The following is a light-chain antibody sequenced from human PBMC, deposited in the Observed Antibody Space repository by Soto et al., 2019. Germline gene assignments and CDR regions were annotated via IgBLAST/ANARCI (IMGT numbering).Light chain of an antibody. CDR3: SSYTSSSTRV. Sequence: QSALTQPASVSGSPGQSITISCTGTSSDVGGYNYVSWYQQHPGKAPKLMIYDVSNRPSGVSNRFYGSKSGNTASLTISGLQAEDDADYYCSSYTSSSTRVFGTGTKLTVL. CDR2: DVS. V-gene: IGLV2-14*01. CDR1: SSDVGGYNY. J-gene: IGLJ1*01.